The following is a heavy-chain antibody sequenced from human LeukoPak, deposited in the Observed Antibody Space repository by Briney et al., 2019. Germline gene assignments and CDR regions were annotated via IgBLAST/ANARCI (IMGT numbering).Heavy chain of an antibody. J-gene: IGHJ3*02. CDR3: VKSFDYYDSSGYYTDTFDI. CDR1: GFTFSNYA. V-gene: IGHV3-64D*09. CDR2: ISSNGGNT. Sequence: GGSLRLSCSASGFTFSNYAMYWVRQAPGKGLEYVSTISSNGGNTYYADSVKGRLTISRDNSKNTLYLQMSSLRAEDTAVYYCVKSFDYYDSSGYYTDTFDIWGQGTMVTVSS. D-gene: IGHD3-22*01.